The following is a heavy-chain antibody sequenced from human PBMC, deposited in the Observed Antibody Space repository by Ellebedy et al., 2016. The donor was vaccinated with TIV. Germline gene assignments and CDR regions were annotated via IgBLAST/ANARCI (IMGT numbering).Heavy chain of an antibody. D-gene: IGHD1-26*01. CDR3: ASCPGSYYLNLHY. J-gene: IGHJ4*02. Sequence: GGSLRLSCAASGFIFSNYAMGWVRQAPGKGLEWVAAISGDGYSTYYADSVKGRFTLSRDNSKTTVYLQVNSLRGEDTAVYYCASCPGSYYLNLHYWGLGTLVTVSS. V-gene: IGHV3-23*01. CDR2: ISGDGYST. CDR1: GFIFSNYA.